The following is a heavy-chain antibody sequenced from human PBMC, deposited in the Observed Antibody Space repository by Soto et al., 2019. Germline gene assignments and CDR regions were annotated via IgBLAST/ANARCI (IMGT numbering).Heavy chain of an antibody. CDR3: AKERDSSGWYREGIDY. J-gene: IGHJ4*02. CDR2: ISYDGSNK. V-gene: IGHV3-30*18. Sequence: QVQLVESGGGVVQPGRSLRLSCAASGFTFSSYGMHWVRQAPGKGLEWVAVISYDGSNKYYADSVKGRFTISRDNSKNTLYLQMNSLRAEDTAVYYCAKERDSSGWYREGIDYWGQGTLVTVSS. CDR1: GFTFSSYG. D-gene: IGHD6-19*01.